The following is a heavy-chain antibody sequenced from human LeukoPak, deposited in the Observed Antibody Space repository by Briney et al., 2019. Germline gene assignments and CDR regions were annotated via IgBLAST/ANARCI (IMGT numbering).Heavy chain of an antibody. Sequence: GESLKISRKGSGYSFTSYWIGWVRQMPGKGLEWMGIIYPGDSDTRYSPSFQGQVTISADKSTSTAYLQWSSLKASDTAIYYCARHLPDQGCDSWGQGTLVTVSS. CDR1: GYSFTSYW. CDR3: ARHLPDQGCDS. D-gene: IGHD1-26*01. V-gene: IGHV5-51*01. CDR2: IYPGDSDT. J-gene: IGHJ4*02.